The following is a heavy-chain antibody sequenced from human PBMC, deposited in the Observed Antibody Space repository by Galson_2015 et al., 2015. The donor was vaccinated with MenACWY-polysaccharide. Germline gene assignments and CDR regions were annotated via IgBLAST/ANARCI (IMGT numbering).Heavy chain of an antibody. V-gene: IGHV4-38-2*02. CDR3: ARAWSGGYYSDY. CDR2: VYYVGPT. D-gene: IGHD3-3*01. Sequence: ETLSLPCSVSGNSVSTRYFWGWIRQPPGKGLEWIGSVYYVGPTYYNPSLKSRVTISVDASKNQFSINLTSVTAADTAVYYCARAWSGGYYSDYWGQGIPVTISS. CDR1: GNSVSTRYF. J-gene: IGHJ4*02.